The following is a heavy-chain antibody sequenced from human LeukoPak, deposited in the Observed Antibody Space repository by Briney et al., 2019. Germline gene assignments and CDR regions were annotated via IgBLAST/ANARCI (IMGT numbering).Heavy chain of an antibody. D-gene: IGHD2/OR15-2a*01. CDR1: GGTFSGYH. J-gene: IGHJ6*03. CDR3: ARIYDYYYYMDV. Sequence: PSETLSLTCAVYGGTFSGYHWSWIRQPPGKGLEWIGEINHSGSTNYNPSLKSRVTISVDTSKNQFSLKLSSVTAADTAVYYCARIYDYYYYMDVWGKGTTVTVSS. V-gene: IGHV4-34*01. CDR2: INHSGST.